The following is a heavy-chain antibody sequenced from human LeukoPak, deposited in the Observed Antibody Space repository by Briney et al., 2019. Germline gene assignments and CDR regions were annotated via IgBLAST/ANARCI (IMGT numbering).Heavy chain of an antibody. CDR2: IHYSGIT. V-gene: IGHV4-59*12. Sequence: SETLSLTCTVSGGSISSYFWSWIRQPPGKGLEWIGYIHYSGITYYNSSLKSRVTISLDTSKNQFSLKLTSVTAADTAVYYCARAHGGNYHWFDPWGQGTLVTVSS. J-gene: IGHJ5*02. CDR1: GGSISSYF. D-gene: IGHD1-7*01. CDR3: ARAHGGNYHWFDP.